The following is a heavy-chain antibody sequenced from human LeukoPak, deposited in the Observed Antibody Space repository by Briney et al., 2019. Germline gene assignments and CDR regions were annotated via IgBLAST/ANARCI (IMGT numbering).Heavy chain of an antibody. Sequence: GGSLRLSCAASGFTVSSNYMSWVRQAPGKGLEWVSAICGSDGSRYYADSVKGRFTISRDNSKNTLYLQMNSLRGEDTAVYYCAKGGSPSCYSSSGYWGQGTLVTVSS. J-gene: IGHJ4*02. CDR3: AKGGSPSCYSSSGY. D-gene: IGHD2-2*01. V-gene: IGHV3-23*01. CDR2: ICGSDGSR. CDR1: GFTVSSNY.